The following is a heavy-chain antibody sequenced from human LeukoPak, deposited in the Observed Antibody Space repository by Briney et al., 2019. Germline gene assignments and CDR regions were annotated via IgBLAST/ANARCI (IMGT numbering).Heavy chain of an antibody. CDR1: GYSFRDHH. D-gene: IGHD3-10*01. V-gene: IGHV1-2*02. J-gene: IGHJ4*02. CDR3: SSHYGPGPV. CDR2: IHPGIGDT. Sequence: GASVKVSCKALGYSFRDHHVIWVRQAPGQGLEWMGWIHPGIGDTKFGQNFQGRLTMTWDTSITTAYMDLIELTSDDTAVYYCSSHYGPGPVWGQGTLVTASS.